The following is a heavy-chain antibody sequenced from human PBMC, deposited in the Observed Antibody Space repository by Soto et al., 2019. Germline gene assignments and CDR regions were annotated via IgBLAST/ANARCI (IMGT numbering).Heavy chain of an antibody. CDR3: AKDRKDWELLSFVFGY. J-gene: IGHJ4*02. V-gene: IGHV3-23*01. CDR1: GFTFSSYA. D-gene: IGHD1-26*01. CDR2: ISGSGGST. Sequence: SGGSLRLSCAASGFTFSSYAMSWVRQAPGKGLEWVSAISGSGGSTYYADSVKGRFTISRDNSKNTLYLQMNSLRAEDTAVYYCAKDRKDWELLSFVFGYWGQGTLVTVSS.